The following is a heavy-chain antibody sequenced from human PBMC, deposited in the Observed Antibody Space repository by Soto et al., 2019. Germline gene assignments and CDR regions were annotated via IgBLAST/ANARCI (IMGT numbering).Heavy chain of an antibody. D-gene: IGHD3-10*01. CDR3: TRDATYGSGSYNYYHYYMDV. V-gene: IGHV3-49*03. CDR2: IRSKAYGGTT. Sequence: GGSLRLSCTASGFTFGDYAMSWFRQAPGKGLEWVGFIRSKAYGGTTEYAASVKGRFTISRDDSKSIAYLQMNSLKTEDTAVYYCTRDATYGSGSYNYYHYYMDVWGKGTTVIVSS. J-gene: IGHJ6*03. CDR1: GFTFGDYA.